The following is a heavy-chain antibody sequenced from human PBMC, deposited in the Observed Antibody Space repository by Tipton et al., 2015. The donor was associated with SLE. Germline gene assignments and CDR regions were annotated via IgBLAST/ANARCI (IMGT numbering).Heavy chain of an antibody. Sequence: QLVQSGGGLVQPGGSLRLSCAASGFTVSSNYMSWVRQAPGKGLEWVSVIYSGGSTYYADSVKGRFTISRDNSKNTLYLQMNSLRAEDTAVYYCARDRGSGWFDFDYWGQGTLVTVSS. CDR3: ARDRGSGWFDFDY. CDR2: IYSGGST. V-gene: IGHV3-53*04. CDR1: GFTVSSNY. D-gene: IGHD6-19*01. J-gene: IGHJ4*02.